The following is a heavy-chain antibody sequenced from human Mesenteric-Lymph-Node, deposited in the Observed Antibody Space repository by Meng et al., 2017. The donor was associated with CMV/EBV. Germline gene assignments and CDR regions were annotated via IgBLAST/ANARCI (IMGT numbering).Heavy chain of an antibody. J-gene: IGHJ4*02. V-gene: IGHV1-2*06. Sequence: QVQLVQSGAEVKKPGASVRVSCKASGYTFIDYYINWVRQAPGQGLEWMGRINPKTGGRSYAQNFQGRVTMTRDTSISTAYMEVNRLNSDDTAMYYCARDRDTDWYSPFDYWGPGTLVTVSS. CDR3: ARDRDTDWYSPFDY. CDR1: GYTFIDYY. D-gene: IGHD3-9*01. CDR2: INPKTGGR.